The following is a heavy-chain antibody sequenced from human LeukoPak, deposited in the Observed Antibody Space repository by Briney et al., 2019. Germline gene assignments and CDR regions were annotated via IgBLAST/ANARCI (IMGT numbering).Heavy chain of an antibody. CDR3: ARHGRYSSGSRWFGP. CDR2: ICPDDSDT. CDR1: GYSFTSYW. J-gene: IGHJ5*02. V-gene: IGHV5-51*01. D-gene: IGHD3-22*01. Sequence: GESLKISCQGSGYSFTSYWIGWVRQMPGKGLEWVGIICPDDSDTKYSPSFQGQVTISADKSISTAYLQWSSLKASDTATYYCARHGRYSSGSRWFGPWGQGTLVSVSS.